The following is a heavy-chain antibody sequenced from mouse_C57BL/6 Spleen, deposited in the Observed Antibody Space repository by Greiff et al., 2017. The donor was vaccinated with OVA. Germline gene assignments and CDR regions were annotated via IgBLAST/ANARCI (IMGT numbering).Heavy chain of an antibody. Sequence: VQLQQSGPELVKPGASVKISCKASGYTFTDYYMNWVKQSHGKSLEWIGDINPNHGGTSYNQKFKGKATLTVDKSSSTAYMELRSLTSEDSAVYDCARARYYDYDGYFDVWGTGTTVTVSS. V-gene: IGHV1-26*01. D-gene: IGHD2-4*01. CDR3: ARARYYDYDGYFDV. CDR1: GYTFTDYY. CDR2: INPNHGGT. J-gene: IGHJ1*03.